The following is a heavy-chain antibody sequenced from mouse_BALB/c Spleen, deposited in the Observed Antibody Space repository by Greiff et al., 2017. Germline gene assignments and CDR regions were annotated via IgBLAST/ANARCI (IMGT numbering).Heavy chain of an antibody. CDR1: GYTFTDYA. V-gene: IGHV1S137*01. CDR3: ARDDGILYCDY. CDR2: ISTYYGDA. J-gene: IGHJ2*01. Sequence: VQLQQSGAELVRPGVSVKISCKGSGYTFTDYAMHWVKQSHAKSLEWIGVISTYYGDASYNQKFKGKATMTVDKSSSTAYMELARLTSEDSAIYYCARDDGILYCDYWGQGTTLTVSS. D-gene: IGHD2-3*01.